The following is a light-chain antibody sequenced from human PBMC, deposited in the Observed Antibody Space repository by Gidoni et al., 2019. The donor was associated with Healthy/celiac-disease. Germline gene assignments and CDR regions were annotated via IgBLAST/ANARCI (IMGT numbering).Light chain of an antibody. Sequence: DIQLTPSHSTLSASVGDRVTITCRASQSISSWLDWYQQKPGKAPKLLIYNASSLESGVPSRFSGSGSGTEFTLTISSLQPDDFATYYCQQYNSYSPLTFGGGTKVEIK. CDR3: QQYNSYSPLT. V-gene: IGKV1-5*03. CDR2: NAS. CDR1: QSISSW. J-gene: IGKJ4*01.